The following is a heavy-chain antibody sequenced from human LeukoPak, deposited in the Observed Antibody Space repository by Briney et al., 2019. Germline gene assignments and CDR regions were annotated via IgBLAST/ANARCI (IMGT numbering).Heavy chain of an antibody. CDR3: ARETRDTTIFGVVTALRFDP. CDR2: IYTSGST. J-gene: IGHJ5*02. CDR1: GGSISSGSYY. V-gene: IGHV4-61*02. Sequence: SETLSLTCTVSGGSISSGSYYWSWIRQPAGKGLEWIGRIYTSGSTNYNPSLKSRVTMSVDTSKNQFSLKLSSVTAADTAVYYCARETRDTTIFGVVTALRFDPWGQGTLVTVSS. D-gene: IGHD3-3*01.